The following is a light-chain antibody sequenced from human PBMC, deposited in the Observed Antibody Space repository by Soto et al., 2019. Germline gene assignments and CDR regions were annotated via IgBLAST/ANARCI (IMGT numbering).Light chain of an antibody. Sequence: QSALTQPPSVSGSPGQSVTISCTGTVSDLGSYDRVSWYQQPPGTAPKLMIYEVNNRPSGVPDRFSGSKSGNTASLTISGLRAEDEADYYCSSYTGSRTVXFGGGXKLTVL. J-gene: IGLJ2*01. CDR2: EVN. CDR1: VSDLGSYDR. CDR3: SSYTGSRTVX. V-gene: IGLV2-18*02.